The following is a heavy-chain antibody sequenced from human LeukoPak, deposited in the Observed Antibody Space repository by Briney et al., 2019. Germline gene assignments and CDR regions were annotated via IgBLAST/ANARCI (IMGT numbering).Heavy chain of an antibody. CDR2: INPNSGGT. D-gene: IGHD5-12*01. J-gene: IGHJ3*02. Sequence: ASVKVSCKASGYTFTGYYLHWLRQAPGQGPEWMGWINPNSGGTNYSEKFQGRVTMTRDTSISTAYMELSRLRPDDTAVYYCARGSGYDFRAFDIWGQGTMVTVSS. V-gene: IGHV1-2*02. CDR1: GYTFTGYY. CDR3: ARGSGYDFRAFDI.